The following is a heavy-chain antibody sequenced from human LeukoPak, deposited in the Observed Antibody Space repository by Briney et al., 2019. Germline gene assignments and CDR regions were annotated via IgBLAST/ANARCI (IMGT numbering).Heavy chain of an antibody. CDR3: ARDRGTSARNWFDP. CDR2: INPNSGGT. J-gene: IGHJ5*02. V-gene: IGHV1-2*06. D-gene: IGHD1-26*01. Sequence: GASVKVSCKASGYTFTGYYMHWVRQAPGQGLEWMGRINPNSGGTNYAQKFQGRVTMTRDTSISTACMELSRLRSDDTAVYYCARDRGTSARNWFDPWGQGTLVTVSS. CDR1: GYTFTGYY.